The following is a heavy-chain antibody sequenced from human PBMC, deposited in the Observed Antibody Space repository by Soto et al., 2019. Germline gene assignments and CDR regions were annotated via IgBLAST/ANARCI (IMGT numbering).Heavy chain of an antibody. CDR3: ARDPMTNWFDP. V-gene: IGHV1-3*01. J-gene: IGHJ5*02. CDR2: INAGNGNT. CDR1: GYTFTSYA. Sequence: ASVKVCCKASGYTFTSYAMHWVRQAPGQRLEWMGWINAGNGNTKYSQKFQGRVTITRDTSASTAYMELSSLRSEDTAVYYCARDPMTNWFDPWGQGTLVTVSS.